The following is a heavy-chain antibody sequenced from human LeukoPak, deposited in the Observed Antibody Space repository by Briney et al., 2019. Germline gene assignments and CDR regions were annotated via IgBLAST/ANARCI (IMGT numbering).Heavy chain of an antibody. CDR3: AKATYSTSPGYYFDY. CDR1: GFTFDDYA. Sequence: GGSLRLSCAASGFTFDDYAMHWVRQGPGKGLEWVSGISWNSAMIAYADSVKGRFTISRDNAKNSLYLQMNSLRAEDTAFYYCAKATYSTSPGYYFDYWGQGTLVTVSS. CDR2: ISWNSAMI. V-gene: IGHV3-9*01. J-gene: IGHJ4*02. D-gene: IGHD6-6*01.